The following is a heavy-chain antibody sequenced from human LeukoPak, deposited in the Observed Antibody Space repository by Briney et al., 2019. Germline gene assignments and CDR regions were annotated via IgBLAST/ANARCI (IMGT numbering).Heavy chain of an antibody. Sequence: KTSETLSLTCTVSGGSISSYYWSWIRQPPGKGLEWIGYIYYSGSTNYNPSLKSRVTISVDTSKNQFSLKLSSVTAADTAVYYCARDEGSGSEKGGFDYWGQGTLVTVSS. V-gene: IGHV4-59*01. D-gene: IGHD1-26*01. CDR3: ARDEGSGSEKGGFDY. J-gene: IGHJ4*02. CDR1: GGSISSYY. CDR2: IYYSGST.